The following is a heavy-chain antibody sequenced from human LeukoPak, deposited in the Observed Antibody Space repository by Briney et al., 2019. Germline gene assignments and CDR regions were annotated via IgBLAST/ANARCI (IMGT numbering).Heavy chain of an antibody. CDR3: ARVFGPNTMIVVAAPYYMDV. CDR2: INHSGST. Sequence: SETLSLTCAVYGGSFSSYYWSWIRQPPGKGLEWIGEINHSGSTNYNPSLKSRVTISVDTSKNQFSLKLSSVTAADTAVYYCARVFGPNTMIVVAAPYYMDVWGKGTTVTVSS. J-gene: IGHJ6*03. D-gene: IGHD3-22*01. V-gene: IGHV4-34*01. CDR1: GGSFSSYY.